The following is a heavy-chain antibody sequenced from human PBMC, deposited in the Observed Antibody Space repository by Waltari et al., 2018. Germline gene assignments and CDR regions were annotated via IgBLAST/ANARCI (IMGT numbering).Heavy chain of an antibody. V-gene: IGHV4-39*01. J-gene: IGHJ5*02. Sequence: QLQLQESGPGLVKPSETLSLTCTVSGGSISSSSYYWGWIRQPPGKGLEWIGSIYYSGSTYYNPSLKSRVTISVETSKNQFSLKLSSVTAADTAVYYCARGKSGAARPLWFDPWGQGTLVTVSS. CDR1: GGSISSSSYY. CDR3: ARGKSGAARPLWFDP. CDR2: IYYSGST. D-gene: IGHD6-6*01.